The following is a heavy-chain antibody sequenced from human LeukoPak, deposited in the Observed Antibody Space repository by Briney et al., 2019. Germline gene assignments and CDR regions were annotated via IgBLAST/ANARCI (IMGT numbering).Heavy chain of an antibody. V-gene: IGHV4-59*08. CDR1: GDSVTTYY. Sequence: PSETLSLTCSVSGDSVTTYYWSWIRQATGKGLEWIGYASHDGTTNYTPSLRSRVIMSVDTANNTISLRLTSVTAAATAIYYCARLDCYDVVGCYNHWGRGTQVTVS. CDR2: ASHDGTT. D-gene: IGHD3/OR15-3a*01. J-gene: IGHJ5*02. CDR3: ARLDCYDVVGCYNH.